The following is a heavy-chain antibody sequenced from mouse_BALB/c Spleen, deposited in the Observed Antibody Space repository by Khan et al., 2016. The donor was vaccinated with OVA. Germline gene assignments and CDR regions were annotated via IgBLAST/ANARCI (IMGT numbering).Heavy chain of an antibody. CDR1: GYSITSEYT. D-gene: IGHD2-4*01. CDR2: ISYSGNT. CDR3: ARKDYYDYDPFPY. Sequence: VQLKESGPGLVKPSQSLSLTCTVTGYSITSEYTWNWIRQFPGNKLEWMGFISYSGNTRYNPSLKNRISITRDKSKNQFFLQLNSVTSEDTATYYCARKDYYDYDPFPYWGQGTLVTVSA. J-gene: IGHJ3*01. V-gene: IGHV3-2*02.